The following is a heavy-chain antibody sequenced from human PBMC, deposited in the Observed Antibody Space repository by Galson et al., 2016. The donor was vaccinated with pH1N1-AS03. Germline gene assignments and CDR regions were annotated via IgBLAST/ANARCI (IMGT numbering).Heavy chain of an antibody. CDR3: AREAEHYYHALDV. CDR2: ISSDGDT. V-gene: IGHV3-64*02. CDR1: GFTFSSYS. Sequence: SLRLSCAASGFTFSSYSVHWVRQAPGKGLEYVSAISSDGDTYYTDSVKGRFTISRDKSKTPVYLQMGRLRREDVAVYYCAREAEHYYHALDVRGQGTTVTVSS. J-gene: IGHJ6*02.